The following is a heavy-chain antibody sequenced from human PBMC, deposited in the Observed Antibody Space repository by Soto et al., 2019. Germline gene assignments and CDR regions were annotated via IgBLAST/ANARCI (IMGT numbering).Heavy chain of an antibody. CDR1: GFTFSSYA. Sequence: LRLSCAASGFTFSSYAMSWVRQAPGKGLEWVSAISGSGGSTYYADSVKGRFTISRDNSKNTLYLQMNSLRAEDTAVYYCAKHSLRTIFGVVPPGDYYMDVWGKGTTVTVSS. J-gene: IGHJ6*03. CDR2: ISGSGGST. D-gene: IGHD3-3*01. CDR3: AKHSLRTIFGVVPPGDYYMDV. V-gene: IGHV3-23*01.